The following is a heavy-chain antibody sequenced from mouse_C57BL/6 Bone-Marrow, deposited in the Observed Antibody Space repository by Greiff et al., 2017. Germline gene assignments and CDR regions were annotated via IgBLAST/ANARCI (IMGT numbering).Heavy chain of an antibody. V-gene: IGHV1-63*01. CDR1: GYTFTNYW. J-gene: IGHJ3*01. CDR3: ARTFYYGYDAGFAY. D-gene: IGHD2-2*01. CDR2: IYPGGGYT. Sequence: QVQLQQSGAELVRPGTSVKMSCKASGYTFTNYWIGWAKQRPGHGLEWIGDIYPGGGYTNYNEKFKGKATLTADKSSSTAYMQFSSLTSEDSAIYYCARTFYYGYDAGFAYWGQGTLVTVSA.